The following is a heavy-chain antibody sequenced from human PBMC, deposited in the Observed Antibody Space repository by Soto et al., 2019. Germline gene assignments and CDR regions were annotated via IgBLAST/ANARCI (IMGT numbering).Heavy chain of an antibody. CDR3: AKDVLLLGIANYFDY. Sequence: PGGSLRLSCAASGFTFNSYALSWVRQAPGKGLEWVSTFSGGAGSPYYADSVKGRFTVSRDNSNNTLYLQMNSLRAEDTAVYFCAKDVLLLGIANYFDYWGPGTLVTVSS. J-gene: IGHJ4*02. D-gene: IGHD3-16*01. CDR2: FSGGAGSP. V-gene: IGHV3-23*01. CDR1: GFTFNSYA.